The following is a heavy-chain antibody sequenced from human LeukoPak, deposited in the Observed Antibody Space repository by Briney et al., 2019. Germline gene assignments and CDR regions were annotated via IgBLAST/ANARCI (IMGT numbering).Heavy chain of an antibody. V-gene: IGHV3-21*01. Sequence: PGGSLRLSCAASGLTFSRYNMNWVRQAPGKGPEWVSSIGTSSNNIYYTDSVKGRFTISRDNAKNSLYLQVDSLRVEDTAVYFCASGTVGNYALDYWGQGTLVTVSS. J-gene: IGHJ4*02. D-gene: IGHD1-7*01. CDR3: ASGTVGNYALDY. CDR1: GLTFSRYN. CDR2: IGTSSNNI.